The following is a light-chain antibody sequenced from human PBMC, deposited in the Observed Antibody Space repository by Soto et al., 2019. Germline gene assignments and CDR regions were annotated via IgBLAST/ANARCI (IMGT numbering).Light chain of an antibody. J-gene: IGKJ3*01. V-gene: IGKV3-20*01. CDR1: QSVSSSY. CDR2: GAS. CDR3: QQYGSSPGFT. Sequence: PGERATLSCRASQSVSSSYLAWYQQKPGQAPRLLIYGASSRATGIPDRFSGSGSGTDFTLTISRLEPEDFAVYYCQQYGSSPGFTFGPGTKVDIK.